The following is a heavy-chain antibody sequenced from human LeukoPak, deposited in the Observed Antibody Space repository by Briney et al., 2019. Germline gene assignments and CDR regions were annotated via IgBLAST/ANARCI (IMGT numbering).Heavy chain of an antibody. Sequence: ASVKVSCKASGYTFTGYYMHLVRQAPGQGLEWMGRINPNSGGTNYVQKFQGRVTMTRDTSISTAYMDLSRLRSDDTAVYYCARADGSAWPTGEFDYWGQGTLVTVSS. CDR1: GYTFTGYY. CDR3: ARADGSAWPTGEFDY. D-gene: IGHD6-19*01. CDR2: INPNSGGT. V-gene: IGHV1-2*06. J-gene: IGHJ4*02.